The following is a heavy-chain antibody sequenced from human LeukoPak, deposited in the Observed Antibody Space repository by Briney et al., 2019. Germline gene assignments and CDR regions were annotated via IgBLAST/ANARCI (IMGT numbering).Heavy chain of an antibody. D-gene: IGHD7-27*01. V-gene: IGHV3-48*02. J-gene: IGHJ3*01. CDR2: IDSGSGNI. CDR3: AREDDDWGPNTLDV. CDR1: GFTFSSHG. Sequence: PGGSLRLSCAASGFTFSSHGMNWVRQAPGKGLEWVSYIDSGSGNIYYRDSVKGRFTISRDNAQNSLYLQMDSLRDEDTAVYYCAREDDDWGPNTLDVWGQGTVVTVSS.